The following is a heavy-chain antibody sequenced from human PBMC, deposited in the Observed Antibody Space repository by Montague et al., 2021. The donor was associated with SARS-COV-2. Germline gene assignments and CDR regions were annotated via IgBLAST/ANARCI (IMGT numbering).Heavy chain of an antibody. CDR1: AGAIRDTDYF. CDR3: ARHRDNLGSLNWFAP. V-gene: IGHV4-39*01. J-gene: IGHJ5*02. Sequence: SETLSLTCTVSAGAIRDTDYFWGWIRQPPGKGLEWIGSIYYSGTTYHKPSLESRVTISVDTSKNQFSLKLSSVTAADTAVYFCARHRDNLGSLNWFAPWGQGTLVTVSP. CDR2: IYYSGTT. D-gene: IGHD3-16*01.